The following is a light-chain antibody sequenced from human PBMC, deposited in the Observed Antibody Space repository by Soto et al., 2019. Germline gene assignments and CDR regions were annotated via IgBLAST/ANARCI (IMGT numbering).Light chain of an antibody. CDR2: DVS. CDR3: QQYNTFSWT. Sequence: DIQVTKAPSTRSTSVRDRVTITCRATQSTSSWLAWYQQKPGKAPKVLIYDVSSLESGVPSRFSGSGSGTEFTLTISSLQPDDFATYYCQQYNTFSWTFGPGTKVDIK. J-gene: IGKJ1*01. CDR1: QSTSSW. V-gene: IGKV1-5*01.